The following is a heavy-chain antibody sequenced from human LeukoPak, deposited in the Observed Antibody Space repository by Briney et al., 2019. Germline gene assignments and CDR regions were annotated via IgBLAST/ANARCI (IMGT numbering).Heavy chain of an antibody. CDR2: IIPIFGTA. V-gene: IGHV1-69*13. J-gene: IGHJ3*02. Sequence: ASVKVSCKASGGTFSSYAISWVRQAPGQGLEWMGGIIPIFGTANYAQKFQGRVTITADESTSTTYMELSSLRSEDTAVYYCARERSELGIILGDAFDIWGQGTMVTVSS. CDR1: GGTFSSYA. CDR3: ARERSELGIILGDAFDI. D-gene: IGHD7-27*01.